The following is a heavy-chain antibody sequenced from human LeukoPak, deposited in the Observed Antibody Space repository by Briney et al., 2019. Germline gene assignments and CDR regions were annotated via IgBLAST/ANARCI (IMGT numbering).Heavy chain of an antibody. CDR2: ISAYNANT. Sequence: GASVKVSCKSSGYTFTNYGISWVRQAPGQGLEWMGWISAYNANTNYAQKFQGRVTMATDTSTSTAYMELRSLRSDDTAVYYCARAHGITIFGVVRWFDPWGQGTQVTVSS. J-gene: IGHJ5*02. CDR1: GYTFTNYG. CDR3: ARAHGITIFGVVRWFDP. D-gene: IGHD3-3*01. V-gene: IGHV1-18*01.